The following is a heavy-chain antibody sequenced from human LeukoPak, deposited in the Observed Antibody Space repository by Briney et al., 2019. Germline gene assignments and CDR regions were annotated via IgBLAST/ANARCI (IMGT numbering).Heavy chain of an antibody. J-gene: IGHJ4*02. CDR3: ANGLTYYYDSSGGLDYLDY. V-gene: IGHV3-23*01. Sequence: GGSLRLSCAASGFTFSSYAMSWVRQAPGKGLEWVSAISGSGGSTYYADSVKGRFTISRDNSKNTLYLQMNSLRAEDTAVYYCANGLTYYYDSSGGLDYLDYWGQGTLVTVSS. CDR2: ISGSGGST. CDR1: GFTFSSYA. D-gene: IGHD3-22*01.